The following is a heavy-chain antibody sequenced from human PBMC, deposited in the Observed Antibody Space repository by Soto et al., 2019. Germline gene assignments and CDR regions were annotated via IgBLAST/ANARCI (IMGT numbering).Heavy chain of an antibody. CDR2: IRSETDGGTT. CDR1: GLTFKNAW. Sequence: EVQLVESGGGLVKPGGSLRLSCAVSGLTFKNAWMNWVRQAPGKGLEWVGRIRSETDGGTTDYGAPVKGRFTMSRDDSKNTLYLQMNSLKTEDTAVYYCAKGVGTLDYWGQGTLVTVSS. J-gene: IGHJ4*02. D-gene: IGHD7-27*01. V-gene: IGHV3-15*07. CDR3: AKGVGTLDY.